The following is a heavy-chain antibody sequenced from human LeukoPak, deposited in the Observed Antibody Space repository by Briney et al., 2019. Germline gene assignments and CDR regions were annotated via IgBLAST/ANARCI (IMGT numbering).Heavy chain of an antibody. V-gene: IGHV1-2*02. D-gene: IGHD6-19*01. CDR1: GYTFTGYY. Sequence: ASVKVSCKASGYTFTGYYMHWVRQAPGQGLEWMGWINPNSGGTNYAQKFQGRVTMTRDTSISTAYMELSRLRSDDTAVYYCARGSSRIAVVFDYWGQGTLVTVSS. CDR3: ARGSSRIAVVFDY. J-gene: IGHJ4*02. CDR2: INPNSGGT.